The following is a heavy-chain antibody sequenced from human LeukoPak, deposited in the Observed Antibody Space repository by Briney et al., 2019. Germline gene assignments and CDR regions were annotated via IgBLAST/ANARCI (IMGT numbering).Heavy chain of an antibody. Sequence: GGSLRLFCAASGFTFSSFGMSWVRQAPGKGLERVSAISGSGGSTYYADSVKGRFTISRDNSKNTLYVQMNSLRAEDTAVYYCARGAYSRGWTTFDYWGQGILVTVSS. V-gene: IGHV3-23*01. CDR3: ARGAYSRGWTTFDY. D-gene: IGHD6-19*01. CDR2: ISGSGGST. CDR1: GFTFSSFG. J-gene: IGHJ4*02.